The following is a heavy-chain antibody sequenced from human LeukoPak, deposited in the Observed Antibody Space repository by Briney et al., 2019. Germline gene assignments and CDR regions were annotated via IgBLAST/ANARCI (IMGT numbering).Heavy chain of an antibody. CDR2: IYYSGST. Sequence: PSETLSLTCAVYGGSFDPYYWGWIRQPPGKGLEWIGSIYYSGSTYYNPSLKSRVTISVDTSKNQFSLKLSSVTAADTAVYYCARVGYCSGGSCYGTYYFDYWGQGTLVTVSS. CDR3: ARVGYCSGGSCYGTYYFDY. V-gene: IGHV4-39*07. D-gene: IGHD2-15*01. J-gene: IGHJ4*02. CDR1: GGSFDPYY.